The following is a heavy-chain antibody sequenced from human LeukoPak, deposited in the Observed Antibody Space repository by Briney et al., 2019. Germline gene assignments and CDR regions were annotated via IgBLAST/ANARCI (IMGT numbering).Heavy chain of an antibody. CDR2: ISYDGSNK. V-gene: IGHV3-30*18. CDR3: AKGRSFLGMIVVARTVDY. Sequence: GGSLRLSCAASGFTFSSYSMNWVRQAPGKGLEWVAVISYDGSNKYYADSVKGRFTISRDNSKNTLYLQMNSLRAEDTAVYYCAKGRSFLGMIVVARTVDYWGQGTLVTVSS. CDR1: GFTFSSYS. D-gene: IGHD3-22*01. J-gene: IGHJ4*02.